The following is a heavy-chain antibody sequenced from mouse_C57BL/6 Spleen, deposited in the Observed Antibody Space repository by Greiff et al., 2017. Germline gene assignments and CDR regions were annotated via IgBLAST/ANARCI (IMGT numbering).Heavy chain of an antibody. CDR1: GYTFTDYY. V-gene: IGHV1-26*01. CDR2: INPNNGGT. J-gene: IGHJ4*01. D-gene: IGHD2-1*01. Sequence: EVQLQQSGPELVKPGASVKISCKASGYTFTDYYMNWVQQSHGKSLEWIGDINPNNGGTSYNQKFKGKATLTVDKSSSTAYMELRSLTSEDSAVYYCARGYYGAMDYWGQGTSVTVSS. CDR3: ARGYYGAMDY.